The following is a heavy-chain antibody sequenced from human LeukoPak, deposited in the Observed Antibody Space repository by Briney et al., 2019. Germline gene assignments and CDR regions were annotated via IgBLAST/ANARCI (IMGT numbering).Heavy chain of an antibody. V-gene: IGHV4-59*08. CDR1: GGSMRSYY. CDR2: IYYSGST. D-gene: IGHD1-26*01. J-gene: IGHJ5*02. Sequence: SETLSLTCTVSGGSMRSYYWSWIRQPPGKGLEWIGYIYYSGSTNYNPSLKSRVTISVDTSKNQFSLKLSSVTAADTAVYYCARHTNSAVIIGDWFDPWGQGTLVTVSS. CDR3: ARHTNSAVIIGDWFDP.